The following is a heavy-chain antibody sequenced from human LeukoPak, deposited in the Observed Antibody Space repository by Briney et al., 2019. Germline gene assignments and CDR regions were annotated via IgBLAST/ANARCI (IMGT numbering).Heavy chain of an antibody. Sequence: PSETLSLTCTVSGGSISSSSYYWGWIRQPPGKGLEWIGSIYYSGSTYYNPSLKSRVTTSVDTSKNQFSLKLSSVTAADTAVYYCARRSAGAGRVYYFDYWGQGTLVTVSS. CDR2: IYYSGST. D-gene: IGHD6-13*01. CDR1: GGSISSSSYY. J-gene: IGHJ4*02. V-gene: IGHV4-39*01. CDR3: ARRSAGAGRVYYFDY.